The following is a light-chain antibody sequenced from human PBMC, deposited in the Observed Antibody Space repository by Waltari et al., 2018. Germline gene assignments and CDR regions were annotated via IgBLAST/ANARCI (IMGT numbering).Light chain of an antibody. CDR1: QSISSY. CDR3: QQSYSTRG. V-gene: IGKV1-39*01. CDR2: AAS. Sequence: DIQMTQSPSSLSASVGDRVTITCRASQSISSYLNWYQQKPGKAPKLLIYAASSLQSGVPSRFSGSGSGTDFTLTISSLQPEDFATYYCQQSYSTRGFGGGTKVEIK. J-gene: IGKJ4*01.